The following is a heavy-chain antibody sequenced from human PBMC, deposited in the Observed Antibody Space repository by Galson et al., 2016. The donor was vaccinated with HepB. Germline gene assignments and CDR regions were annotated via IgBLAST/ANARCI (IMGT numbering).Heavy chain of an antibody. CDR1: GGSINNYY. Sequence: SETLSLTCTVSGGSINNYYWNWIRQPPGKGLEWIGYIYYNGFTNYNPSLESRVTISVDTSKNPLSLRLSSVTAADTAVYYCARWNEGCDYWGQGTLVSVSS. CDR2: IYYNGFT. J-gene: IGHJ4*02. V-gene: IGHV4-59*01. CDR3: ARWNEGCDY. D-gene: IGHD1-1*01.